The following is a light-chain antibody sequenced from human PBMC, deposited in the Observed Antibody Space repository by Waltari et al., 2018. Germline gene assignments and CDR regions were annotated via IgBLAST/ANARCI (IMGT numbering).Light chain of an antibody. Sequence: QSVLTQPPSVSGTPGQRVTISCSGSSSNIACNSVNWYQQVPGKAPKLLIYNYRQRPSGVSDRFSGTKSDSSASLAISVLRSEDEAHYYCATWDANLNGVVFGGGTKLTVL. J-gene: IGLJ2*01. CDR1: SSNIACNS. CDR3: ATWDANLNGVV. CDR2: NYR. V-gene: IGLV1-44*01.